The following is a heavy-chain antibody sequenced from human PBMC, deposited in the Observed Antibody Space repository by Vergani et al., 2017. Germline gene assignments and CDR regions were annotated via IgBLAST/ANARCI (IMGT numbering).Heavy chain of an antibody. CDR1: GITFWKFG. J-gene: IGHJ4*02. CDR2: ISWNSGAV. Sequence: EVQLVESGGGLAQPGGSLRLSCEASGITFWKFGMHWVRQGPGKGLEWVSGISWNSGAVDYVDSVKGRFTISRDNAKNSLFLQMNSLRDEDTAVYYCATSRSLDYWGQGTLVTVSS. V-gene: IGHV3-9*01. CDR3: ATSRSLDY.